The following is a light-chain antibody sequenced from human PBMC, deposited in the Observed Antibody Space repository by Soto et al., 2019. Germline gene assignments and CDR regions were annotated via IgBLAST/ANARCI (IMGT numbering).Light chain of an antibody. J-gene: IGLJ3*02. V-gene: IGLV1-44*01. CDR2: EVR. CDR1: NSNIGSNT. CDR3: SSYTTTSTLV. Sequence: QSVLTQPPSASGTPGQRVTISCSGSNSNIGSNTVNWYQQLPGTAPKLIISEVRNRPSGISYRFTGSKSGNTASLTISGLQAEDEADYYCSSYTTTSTLVFGGGTKVTVL.